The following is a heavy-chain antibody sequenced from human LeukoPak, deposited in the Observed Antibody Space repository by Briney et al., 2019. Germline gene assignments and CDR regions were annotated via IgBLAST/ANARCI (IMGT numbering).Heavy chain of an antibody. D-gene: IGHD2-15*01. Sequence: HPGGSLRLSCAASGFTFSSYAMHWVRQSPGKGLEWVAVMSYDGSNKYYAEFVKGRFTISRDNSKNTLYLQMNSLRAEDTAVYYCARDQPHDVAAVYYYYGMDVWGQGTTVTVSS. CDR3: ARDQPHDVAAVYYYYGMDV. CDR2: MSYDGSNK. CDR1: GFTFSSYA. J-gene: IGHJ6*02. V-gene: IGHV3-30-3*01.